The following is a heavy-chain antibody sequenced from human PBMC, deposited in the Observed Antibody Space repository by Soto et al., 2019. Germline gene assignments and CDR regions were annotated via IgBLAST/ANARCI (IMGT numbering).Heavy chain of an antibody. J-gene: IGHJ4*02. Sequence: QVQLVESGGGVVQPGTSLRLSCAASGFSFTRFGMHWVRQAPGKGLEWVAIIWFDGSQQYYADSVKGRFTISRDISNNILYLQMNSLRAEDTAVYYCTMANTSPFDYWGQGTPVTVSS. V-gene: IGHV3-33*01. CDR2: IWFDGSQQ. CDR1: GFSFTRFG. D-gene: IGHD2-2*02. CDR3: TMANTSPFDY.